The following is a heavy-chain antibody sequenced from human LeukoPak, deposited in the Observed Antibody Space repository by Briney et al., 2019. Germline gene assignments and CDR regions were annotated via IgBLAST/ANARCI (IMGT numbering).Heavy chain of an antibody. CDR2: ISGSGGST. CDR1: GFTFSSYG. J-gene: IGHJ4*02. CDR3: AKGSQLWSPYYFDY. Sequence: GGSLRLSCAASGFTFSSYGMSWVRQAPGKGLEWVSAISGSGGSTYYADSVKGRFTISRDNSKNTLYLQMSSLRAEDTAVYYCAKGSQLWSPYYFDYWGQGTLVTVSS. D-gene: IGHD5-18*01. V-gene: IGHV3-23*01.